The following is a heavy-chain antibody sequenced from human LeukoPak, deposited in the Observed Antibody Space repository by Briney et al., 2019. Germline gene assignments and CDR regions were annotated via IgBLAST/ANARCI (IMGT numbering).Heavy chain of an antibody. Sequence: GGSLRLSCAASGFTLSTYWMHWVRQAPGKGLVWISRMHGDGSSTSYADSVKGRFTISRDNAKNTLYLQMNSLRAEDTAVYYCARALGYWNTINYSWGQGTLVTVSS. CDR2: MHGDGSST. V-gene: IGHV3-74*01. CDR1: GFTLSTYW. J-gene: IGHJ5*02. CDR3: ARALGYWNTINYS. D-gene: IGHD2-15*01.